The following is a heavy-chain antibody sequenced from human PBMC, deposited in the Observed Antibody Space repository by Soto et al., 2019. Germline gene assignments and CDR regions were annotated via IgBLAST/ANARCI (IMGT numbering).Heavy chain of an antibody. J-gene: IGHJ5*02. CDR1: GFTFSSYA. CDR3: AKDHLRPYYDILTGYYRANWFDP. D-gene: IGHD3-9*01. Sequence: GGSLRLSCAASGFTFSSYAMSWVRQAPGKGLEWVSAISGSGGSTYYADSVKGRFTISRDNSKNTLYLQMNSLRAEDTAVYYCAKDHLRPYYDILTGYYRANWFDPWGQGTLVTVSS. CDR2: ISGSGGST. V-gene: IGHV3-23*01.